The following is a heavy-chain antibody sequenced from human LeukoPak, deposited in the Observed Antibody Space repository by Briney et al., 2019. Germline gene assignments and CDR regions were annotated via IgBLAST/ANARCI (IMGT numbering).Heavy chain of an antibody. J-gene: IGHJ4*02. Sequence: SETLSLTCTVSGGSISSYYWSWIRQPPGKGLEWIGYIYYSGCTNYNPSLKSRVTISVDTSKNQFSLKLSSVTAADTAVYYCARVTRDYYDSSGYYADYWGQGTLVTVSS. CDR3: ARVTRDYYDSSGYYADY. CDR2: IYYSGCT. CDR1: GGSISSYY. D-gene: IGHD3-22*01. V-gene: IGHV4-59*01.